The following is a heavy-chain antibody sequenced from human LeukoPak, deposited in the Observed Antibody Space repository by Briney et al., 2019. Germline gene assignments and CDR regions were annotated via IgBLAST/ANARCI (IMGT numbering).Heavy chain of an antibody. D-gene: IGHD3-22*01. Sequence: ASVKVSCKASGYTFTGYYMHWVRQAPGQGLEWMGWINPNSGGTNYAQKFQGWVTMTRDTSISTAYMELSRLRSDDTAVYYCAKAIPTIKWLFHYWGQGTLVTVSS. CDR2: INPNSGGT. CDR1: GYTFTGYY. V-gene: IGHV1-2*04. J-gene: IGHJ4*02. CDR3: AKAIPTIKWLFHY.